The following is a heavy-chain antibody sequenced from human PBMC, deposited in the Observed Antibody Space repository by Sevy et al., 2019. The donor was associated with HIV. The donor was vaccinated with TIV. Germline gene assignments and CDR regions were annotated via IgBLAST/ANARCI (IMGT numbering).Heavy chain of an antibody. J-gene: IGHJ4*01. CDR1: GFTFSSYS. V-gene: IGHV3-48*01. CDR3: GGADLSGWYFDF. CDR2: ISSSSDSSRTL. Sequence: GGSLRLSCVASGFTFSSYSMNWVRQAPGKGLEWVSYISSSSDSSRTLYYADSVKGRFSISRDNAKNSVHLQMTSLRVGETAGYFWGGADLSGWYFDFWGHGTLVTVSS. D-gene: IGHD6-19*01.